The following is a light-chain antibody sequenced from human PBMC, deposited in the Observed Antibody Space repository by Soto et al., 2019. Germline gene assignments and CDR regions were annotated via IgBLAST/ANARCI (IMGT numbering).Light chain of an antibody. V-gene: IGKV1-33*01. Sequence: DIQMTQSPSSLSASVGDRVTITCQASHDINDFLNWYQHKPGKAPKLLIYDASNLETGVPSRFSGSGSGTSFTFTITGLRPEDFATYYCQGYSNLRYAFVQGTKVDIK. CDR2: DAS. J-gene: IGKJ2*01. CDR1: HDINDF. CDR3: QGYSNLRYA.